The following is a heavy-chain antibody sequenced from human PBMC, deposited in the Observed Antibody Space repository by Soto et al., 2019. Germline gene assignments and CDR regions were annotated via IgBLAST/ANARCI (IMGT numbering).Heavy chain of an antibody. CDR3: AREPLFGVVIMDYYYGMDV. Sequence: GASVKVSCKASGYTFTGYYMHWVRQAPGQGLKWMGWINPNSGGTNYAQKFQGRVTMTRDTSISTAYMELSRLRSDDTAVYYCAREPLFGVVIMDYYYGMDVWGQGTTVTVSS. V-gene: IGHV1-2*02. CDR1: GYTFTGYY. CDR2: INPNSGGT. J-gene: IGHJ6*02. D-gene: IGHD3-3*01.